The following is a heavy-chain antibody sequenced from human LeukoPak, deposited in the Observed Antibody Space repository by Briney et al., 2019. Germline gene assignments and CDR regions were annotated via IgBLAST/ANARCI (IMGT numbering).Heavy chain of an antibody. CDR3: ARDGTAAGLYFDL. CDR1: GFTFSSYW. V-gene: IGHV3-7*01. Sequence: GGSLKLSCAVSGFTFSSYWMNWVRQAPGKGLEWVASIKQDGGEKSYVDSVKGRFTISRDNAKNSLYLQMSSLRAEDTAVYYCARDGTAAGLYFDLWGQGTLVSVSS. D-gene: IGHD6-13*01. J-gene: IGHJ4*01. CDR2: IKQDGGEK.